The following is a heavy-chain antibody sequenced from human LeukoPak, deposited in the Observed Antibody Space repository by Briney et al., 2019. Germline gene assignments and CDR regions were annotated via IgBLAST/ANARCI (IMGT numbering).Heavy chain of an antibody. CDR2: IRYDGSNK. D-gene: IGHD5-18*01. Sequence: QPGGSLRLSCAASGFTFSSYGMHWVRQAPGKGLEWVAFIRYDGSNKYYADSVKGRFTISRDNSKNTLYLQMNSLRAEDTAVYYCAKDRGNTAMVKYFQHWGQGTLVTVSS. V-gene: IGHV3-30*02. J-gene: IGHJ1*01. CDR1: GFTFSSYG. CDR3: AKDRGNTAMVKYFQH.